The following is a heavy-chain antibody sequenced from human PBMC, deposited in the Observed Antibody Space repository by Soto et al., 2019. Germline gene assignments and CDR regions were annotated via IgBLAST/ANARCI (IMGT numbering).Heavy chain of an antibody. Sequence: SGTLSLTCTVSVGSIRSWDYYWSWIRQTPERGLEWCGYVHYSGNTFYNPSLKSRATISLDTSRDQFSLNLSSVTAADSAVYYCAREIMAADHFDYWGQGALVTVSS. CDR2: VHYSGNT. CDR1: VGSIRSWDYY. J-gene: IGHJ4*02. D-gene: IGHD6-13*01. CDR3: AREIMAADHFDY. V-gene: IGHV4-30-4*01.